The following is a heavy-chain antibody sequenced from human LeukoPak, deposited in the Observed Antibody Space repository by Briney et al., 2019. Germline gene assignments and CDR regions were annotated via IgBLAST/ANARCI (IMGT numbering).Heavy chain of an antibody. J-gene: IGHJ3*02. D-gene: IGHD1-1*01. CDR3: ARVGRRTYDM. V-gene: IGHV3-64*01. CDR1: GFTFRGYS. CDR2: INDNGDNT. Sequence: GGSLRLSCVASGFTFRGYSMHWVRQAPGKGLEYVSAINDNGDNTFCANSVKGRFTISRDNSKNTLYLQMGSLTAEDTALFYCARVGRRTYDMWGQGTMVTVSS.